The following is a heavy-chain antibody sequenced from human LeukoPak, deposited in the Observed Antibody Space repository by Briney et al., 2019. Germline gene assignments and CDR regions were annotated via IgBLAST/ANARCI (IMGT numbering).Heavy chain of an antibody. Sequence: GGSLRLSCEASGFTFIDYSMNWVRQAPGKGPEWISYIGISSGRIMYADSVKGRFTISRDTAKKSLYLQMNSLRVEDTAIYYCARDYRYAFDNWGQGTLVTVSS. J-gene: IGHJ4*02. D-gene: IGHD5-12*01. CDR2: IGISSGRI. CDR1: GFTFIDYS. V-gene: IGHV3-48*04. CDR3: ARDYRYAFDN.